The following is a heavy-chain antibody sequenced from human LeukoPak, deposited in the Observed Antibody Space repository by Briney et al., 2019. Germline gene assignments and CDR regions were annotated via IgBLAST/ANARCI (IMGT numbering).Heavy chain of an antibody. CDR3: ARYGSGSYLSGIGY. J-gene: IGHJ4*02. D-gene: IGHD3-10*01. V-gene: IGHV4-34*01. Sequence: SETLSLTCAVYGGSFSGYYWSWIRQPPGKGLEWIGEINHSGSTNYNPSLKSRVTISVDTSKSQFSLKLSSVTAADTAVYYCARYGSGSYLSGIGYWGQGTLVTVSS. CDR1: GGSFSGYY. CDR2: INHSGST.